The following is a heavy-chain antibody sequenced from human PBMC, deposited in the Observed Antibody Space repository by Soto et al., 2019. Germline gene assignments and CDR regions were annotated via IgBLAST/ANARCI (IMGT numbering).Heavy chain of an antibody. CDR3: ARASDIVATTYYCSGGSCYSD. V-gene: IGHV3-66*01. D-gene: IGHD2-15*01. CDR2: IYSGGST. J-gene: IGHJ4*02. Sequence: GGSLRLSCAASGFTVSSNYMSWVRQAPGKGLEWVSVIYSGGSTYYADSVKGRFTISRDNSKNTLYLQMNSLRAEDTAVYYCARASDIVATTYYCSGGSCYSDWGQGTLVTVSS. CDR1: GFTVSSNY.